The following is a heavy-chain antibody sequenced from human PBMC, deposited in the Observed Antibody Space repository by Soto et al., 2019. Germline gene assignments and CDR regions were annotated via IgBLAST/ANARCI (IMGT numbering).Heavy chain of an antibody. D-gene: IGHD4-17*01. CDR2: INAGNGNT. J-gene: IGHJ5*02. Sequence: ASVKVSCKASGYTFTSYAMHWVRQAPGQRLEWMGWINAGNGNTKYSQKFQGRATITRDTSASTAYMELSSLRSEDTAVYYCARVKVDYGDYIDNWFDPWGQGTLVTVSS. CDR1: GYTFTSYA. CDR3: ARVKVDYGDYIDNWFDP. V-gene: IGHV1-3*01.